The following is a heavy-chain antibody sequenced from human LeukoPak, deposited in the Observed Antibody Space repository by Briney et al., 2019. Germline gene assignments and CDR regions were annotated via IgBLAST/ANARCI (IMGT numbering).Heavy chain of an antibody. CDR2: IYYSGST. CDR1: GGSISSYC. J-gene: IGHJ4*02. V-gene: IGHV4-59*01. CDR3: ARGSRYSSSWYFGY. D-gene: IGHD6-13*01. Sequence: SETPSLTCTVSGGSISSYCWSWIRQPPGKGLEWIGYIYYSGSTNYNPSLKSRVTISVDTSKNQFSLKLRSVTAADTAVYYCARGSRYSSSWYFGYWGQGTLVTVSS.